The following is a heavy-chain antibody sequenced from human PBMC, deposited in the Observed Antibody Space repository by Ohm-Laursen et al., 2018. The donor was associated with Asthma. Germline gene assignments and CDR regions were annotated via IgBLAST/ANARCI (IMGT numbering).Heavy chain of an antibody. J-gene: IGHJ6*02. CDR2: IIPIFGTA. Sequence: VKISCKASGGTFSSYAISWVRQAPGQGLEWMGGIIPIFGTANYAQKFQGRVTITADESTSTAYMELSSLRSEDTAVYYCARDTEGSRELYYYYGMDVWGQGTTVTVSS. D-gene: IGHD2-2*01. CDR1: GGTFSSYA. V-gene: IGHV1-69*13. CDR3: ARDTEGSRELYYYYGMDV.